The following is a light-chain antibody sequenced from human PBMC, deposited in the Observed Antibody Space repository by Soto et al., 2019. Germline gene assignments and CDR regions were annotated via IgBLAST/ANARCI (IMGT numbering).Light chain of an antibody. CDR3: SSYTSSSTLVV. V-gene: IGLV2-14*01. J-gene: IGLJ2*01. Sequence: QSVLTQPASVSGSPGQSITISCTGTSIDVGGYNYVSWYQQHPGKAPKLMIYDVSKRPSGVSNRFSGSKSGNTASLTISGLQAEDEADYYCSSYTSSSTLVVFGGGTKLTVL. CDR1: SIDVGGYNY. CDR2: DVS.